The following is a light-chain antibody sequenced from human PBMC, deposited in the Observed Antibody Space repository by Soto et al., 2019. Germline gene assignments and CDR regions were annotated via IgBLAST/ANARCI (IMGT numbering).Light chain of an antibody. CDR2: YDS. Sequence: SYELTQPPSVSVAPGKTARITCGGSNIGSKSVHWYQQKPGQAPVLVIYYDSDRPSGIPERFSGSNSGNTATLTISRVEAGDEADYYCQVWASSSDHVVFGGGTKLTVL. CDR1: NIGSKS. V-gene: IGLV3-21*04. J-gene: IGLJ2*01. CDR3: QVWASSSDHVV.